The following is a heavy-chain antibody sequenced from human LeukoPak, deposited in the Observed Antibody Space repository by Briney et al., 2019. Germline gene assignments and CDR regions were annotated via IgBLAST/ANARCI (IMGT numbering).Heavy chain of an antibody. CDR3: ARIAVTAGRHTWFDP. CDR2: IFHSGDS. D-gene: IGHD2-21*02. Sequence: PSETLSLTCAVSGFSIRIGYYWGWIRQPPGKGLEWIGSIFHSGDSYYNPSLKSRGTMSVDTSKNQFSLRLTSVTAADTAVYYCARIAVTAGRHTWFDPWGQGALVTVSS. CDR1: GFSIRIGYY. J-gene: IGHJ5*02. V-gene: IGHV4-38-2*01.